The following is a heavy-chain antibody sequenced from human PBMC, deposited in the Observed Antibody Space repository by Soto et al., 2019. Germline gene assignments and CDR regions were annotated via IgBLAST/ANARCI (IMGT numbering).Heavy chain of an antibody. J-gene: IGHJ4*02. CDR2: ISAYNGNT. D-gene: IGHD6-19*01. CDR1: GYSFTSYG. V-gene: IGHV1-18*01. Sequence: ASVKVSCKASGYSFTSYGISWVRQAPGQGLEWMGWISAYNGNTNYAQKLQGRVTMTTDTSTSTAYMELRSLRSDDTAVYYCARDLRGQWLVTFDYWGQGTLVTVSS. CDR3: ARDLRGQWLVTFDY.